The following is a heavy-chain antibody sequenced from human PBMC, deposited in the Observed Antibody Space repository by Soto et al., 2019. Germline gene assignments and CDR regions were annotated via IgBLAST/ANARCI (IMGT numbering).Heavy chain of an antibody. Sequence: QVQLVESGGGVVQPGRSLRLSCAASGFTFSSYGMHWVRQAPGKGLEWVAVISNYGSDKHHADSVKGRFTISRDNSKNTLYLQMNSLRAEDTAVYYCAKDSGRGSADYYFDYWGQGTLVTVSS. CDR3: AKDSGRGSADYYFDY. D-gene: IGHD3-10*01. V-gene: IGHV3-30*18. CDR1: GFTFSSYG. CDR2: ISNYGSDK. J-gene: IGHJ4*02.